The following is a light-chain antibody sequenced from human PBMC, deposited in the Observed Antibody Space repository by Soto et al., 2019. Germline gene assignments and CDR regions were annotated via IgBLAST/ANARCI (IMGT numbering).Light chain of an antibody. CDR2: GAS. CDR3: QQYGSSPGFT. V-gene: IGKV3-20*01. Sequence: EIMLTQSPGTLSLSPGERATLSCRASQSVSSSYLAWYQQKPGQAPRLLIYGASTRATGIPARFSGSGSGTEFTLTISSLESEDYAVYYCQQYGSSPGFTFGGGTKVDIK. J-gene: IGKJ4*01. CDR1: QSVSSSY.